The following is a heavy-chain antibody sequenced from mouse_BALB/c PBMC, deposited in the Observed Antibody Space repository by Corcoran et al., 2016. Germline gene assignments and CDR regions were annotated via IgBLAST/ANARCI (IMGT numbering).Heavy chain of an antibody. J-gene: IGHJ1*01. CDR2: IDPANGNT. V-gene: IGHV14-3*02. Sequence: EVQLQQSGAELVKPGASVKLSCTASGFNIKDTYMHWVKQRPEQGLGWIGRIDPANGNTKYDPKFQGKATITADTSSNTAYLQLSSLTSEDTAVYYCARRGNHWYFDVWGAGTTVTVSS. D-gene: IGHD2-1*01. CDR3: ARRGNHWYFDV. CDR1: GFNIKDTY.